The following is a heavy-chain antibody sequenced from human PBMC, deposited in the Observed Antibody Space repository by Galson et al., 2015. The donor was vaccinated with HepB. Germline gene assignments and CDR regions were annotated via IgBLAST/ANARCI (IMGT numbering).Heavy chain of an antibody. Sequence: SLRLSCAASGFNFGDYYMSWIRQAPGKGPEWVSYISSSGKTSYYADSVKGRFTISRDNTKNSLYVQMDSLRAEDTAVYFCARLKISYFENNGYHFDYWGQGALGTVSS. CDR3: ARLKISYFENNGYHFDY. CDR1: GFNFGDYY. J-gene: IGHJ4*02. V-gene: IGHV3-11*01. CDR2: ISSSGKTS. D-gene: IGHD3-22*01.